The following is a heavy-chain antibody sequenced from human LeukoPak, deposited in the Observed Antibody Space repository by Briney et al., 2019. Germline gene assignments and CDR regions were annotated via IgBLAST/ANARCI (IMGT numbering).Heavy chain of an antibody. J-gene: IGHJ4*02. V-gene: IGHV4-34*01. CDR1: GGSFSGYY. CDR2: INHSGSI. CDR3: ARGQRRGIVVVPAAIRSFDY. Sequence: PSETLSLTCAVYGGSFSGYYWSWVRQPPGKGREWVGEINHSGSINYNPSLKSRVTISVDTSKNPFSLKLSSVTAADTAVYYCARGQRRGIVVVPAAIRSFDYWGQGTLVTVSS. D-gene: IGHD2-2*02.